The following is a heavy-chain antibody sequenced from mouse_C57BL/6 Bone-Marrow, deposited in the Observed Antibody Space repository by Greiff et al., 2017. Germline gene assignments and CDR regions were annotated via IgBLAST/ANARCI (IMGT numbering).Heavy chain of an antibody. CDR3: ASPPYYYGSSYWFAY. CDR2: INPNNGGT. J-gene: IGHJ3*01. D-gene: IGHD1-1*01. CDR1: GYTFTDYN. V-gene: IGHV1-22*01. Sequence: EVKLVESGPELVKPGASVKMSCKASGYTFTDYNMHWVKQSHGKSLEWIGYINPNNGGTSYNQKFKGKATLTVNKSSSTAYMELRSLTSEDSAVYYCASPPYYYGSSYWFAYWGQGTLVTVSA.